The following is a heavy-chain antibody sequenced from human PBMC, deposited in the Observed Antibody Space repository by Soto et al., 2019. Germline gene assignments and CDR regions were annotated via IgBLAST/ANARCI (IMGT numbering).Heavy chain of an antibody. J-gene: IGHJ5*02. D-gene: IGHD1-26*01. CDR3: ARSAVVGATGAPYWFDP. Sequence: PGGSLRLSCAASGFTFSSYAMHWVRQAPGKGLEWVAVISYDGSNKYYADSVKGRFTISRDNSKNTLYLQMNSLRAEDTAVYYCARSAVVGATGAPYWFDPWGQGTLVTVSS. CDR2: ISYDGSNK. V-gene: IGHV3-30-3*01. CDR1: GFTFSSYA.